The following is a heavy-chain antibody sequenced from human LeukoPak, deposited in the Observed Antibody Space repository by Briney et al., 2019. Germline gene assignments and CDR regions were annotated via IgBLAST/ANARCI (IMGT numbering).Heavy chain of an antibody. CDR1: GFTFSSYA. CDR2: ISGSGGST. D-gene: IGHD2-2*01. Sequence: GGSLRLPCAASGFTFSSYAMSWVPHAPGEGLEWVSAISGSGGSTYYADSVRGRLTISRDHSKNTLYLQIHSQKAEDTPVYFCAKDPPANIVVVPAANSWGQGTLVTVSS. V-gene: IGHV3-23*01. CDR3: AKDPPANIVVVPAANS. J-gene: IGHJ4*02.